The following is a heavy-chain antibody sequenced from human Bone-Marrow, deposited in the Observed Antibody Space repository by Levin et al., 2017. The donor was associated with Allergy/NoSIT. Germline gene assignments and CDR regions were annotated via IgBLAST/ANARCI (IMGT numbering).Heavy chain of an antibody. Sequence: PSETLSLTCTVSGGSISNNNYYWGWIRQPPGKGLEWIGTIYHSGSASYSPSLKSRANISVDTSKNQFSLRLPSVTAADTAMYFCAKRRGFGYTFDHWGQGTLVTVSS. CDR3: AKRRGFGYTFDH. CDR1: GGSISNNNYY. V-gene: IGHV4-39*01. J-gene: IGHJ4*02. CDR2: IYHSGSA. D-gene: IGHD1-1*01.